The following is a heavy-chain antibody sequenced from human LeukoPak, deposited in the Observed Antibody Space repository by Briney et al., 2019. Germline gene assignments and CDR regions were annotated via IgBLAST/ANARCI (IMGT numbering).Heavy chain of an antibody. Sequence: GASVKVSCKASGGTFSSYAISWVRQAPGQGLEWMGGIIPIFGTANYAQKFQGRVTITADKSTSTAYMELSSLRSEDTAVYYCARGKVDTAMVFNYYYYYYMDVWGKGTTVTVSS. CDR3: ARGKVDTAMVFNYYYYYYMDV. D-gene: IGHD5-18*01. CDR1: GGTFSSYA. CDR2: IIPIFGTA. V-gene: IGHV1-69*06. J-gene: IGHJ6*03.